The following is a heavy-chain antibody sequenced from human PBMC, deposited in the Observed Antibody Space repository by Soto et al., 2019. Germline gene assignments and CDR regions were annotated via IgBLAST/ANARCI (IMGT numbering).Heavy chain of an antibody. V-gene: IGHV3-23*01. CDR1: GFTFSSYA. CDR2: ISGSGGST. Sequence: EVQLLESGGGLVQPGGSLRLSRAASGFTFSSYAMSWVRQAPGKGLEWVSAISGSGGSTYYADSVKGRFTISRDNSKNTLYLQMNRLRAEDTAVYYCATRSSGWYFDYWGQGTLVTVSS. CDR3: ATRSSGWYFDY. D-gene: IGHD6-19*01. J-gene: IGHJ4*02.